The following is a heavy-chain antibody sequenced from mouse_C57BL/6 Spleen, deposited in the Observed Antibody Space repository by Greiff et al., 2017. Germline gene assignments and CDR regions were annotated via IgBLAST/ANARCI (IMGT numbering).Heavy chain of an antibody. CDR2: IYPGDGDT. CDR1: GYAFSSSW. Sequence: QVQLKESGPELVKPGASVKISCKASGYAFSSSWMHWVKQRPGKGLEWIGRIYPGDGDTNYNGKFKGKATLTADKSSSTAYMQLSSLTAEDSAVYFGARYFDVWGTGTTVTVSS. V-gene: IGHV1-82*01. CDR3: ARYFDV. J-gene: IGHJ1*03.